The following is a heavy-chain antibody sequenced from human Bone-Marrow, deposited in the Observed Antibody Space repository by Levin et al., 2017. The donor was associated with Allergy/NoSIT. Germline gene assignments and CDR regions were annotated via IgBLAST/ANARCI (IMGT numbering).Heavy chain of an antibody. J-gene: IGHJ6*02. D-gene: IGHD3-3*01. CDR3: ARAASDRKYYDFWIGFYSQDDALDV. Sequence: GESLKISCKASGYTFTSYDINWVRQATGQGLEWMGWMNPNSGNTGSAQKFQGRVTMTRNTSISTAYMEVSSLRSEDTAVYYCARAASDRKYYDFWIGFYSQDDALDVWGQGTTVTVS. CDR2: MNPNSGNT. CDR1: GYTFTSYD. V-gene: IGHV1-8*01.